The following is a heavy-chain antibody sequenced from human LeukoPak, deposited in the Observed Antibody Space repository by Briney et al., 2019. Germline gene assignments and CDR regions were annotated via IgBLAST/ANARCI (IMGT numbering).Heavy chain of an antibody. CDR1: GYTFTSYG. D-gene: IGHD6-19*01. CDR3: ARVNAPPYIAMAGHYMDV. J-gene: IGHJ6*03. CDR2: ISAYNGNT. V-gene: IGHV1-18*01. Sequence: ASVKVSCKASGYTFTSYGISWVRQAPGQGLEWMGWISAYNGNTNYAQKLQGRVTMTTDTSTSTAYMELRSLRSDDTAVYYCARVNAPPYIAMAGHYMDVWGKGTTVTVSS.